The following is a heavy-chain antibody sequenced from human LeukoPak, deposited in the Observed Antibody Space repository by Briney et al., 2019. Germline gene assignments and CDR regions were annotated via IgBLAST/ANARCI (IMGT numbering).Heavy chain of an antibody. CDR2: ISAYNGNT. V-gene: IGHV1-18*01. D-gene: IGHD2-21*01. CDR1: GYTFTSYG. J-gene: IGHJ5*02. Sequence: ASVKVSYTASGYTFTSYGISWVRQAPGQGLEWMGWISAYNGNTNYAQKLQGRVTMTTDTSTSTAYMELRSLRSDDTAVYYCARLIVAGGDNWFDPWGQGTLVTVSS. CDR3: ARLIVAGGDNWFDP.